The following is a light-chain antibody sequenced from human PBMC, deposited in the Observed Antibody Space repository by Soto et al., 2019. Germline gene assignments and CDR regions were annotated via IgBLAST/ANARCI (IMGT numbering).Light chain of an antibody. Sequence: EIVLTQSPATLSSFPGDRVTLSCRASQSVNSNLAWYQQKPGQAPRLLIYGASTRATGIPARFSGSGSGTELTLTISSLQSEDFAVYYCQQYNNWPPITFGQGTRLEIK. V-gene: IGKV3-15*01. J-gene: IGKJ5*01. CDR3: QQYNNWPPIT. CDR2: GAS. CDR1: QSVNSN.